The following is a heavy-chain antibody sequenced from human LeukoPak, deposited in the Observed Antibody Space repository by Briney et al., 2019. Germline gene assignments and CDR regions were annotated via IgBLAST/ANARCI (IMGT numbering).Heavy chain of an antibody. CDR3: ARANRYYYDSSGGDSDY. J-gene: IGHJ4*02. CDR2: INPNSGGT. V-gene: IGHV1-2*02. D-gene: IGHD3-22*01. Sequence: GASVKVSCKASGYTFTGYYMHWVRQAPGQGLEWMGWINPNSGGTNYAQKFQGRVTMTRDTSISTAYMELSRLRSDDTAVYYCARANRYYYDSSGGDSDYWGQGTLVTVSS. CDR1: GYTFTGYY.